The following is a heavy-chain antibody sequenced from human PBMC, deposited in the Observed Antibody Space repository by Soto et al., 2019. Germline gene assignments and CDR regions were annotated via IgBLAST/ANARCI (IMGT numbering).Heavy chain of an antibody. J-gene: IGHJ4*02. CDR2: IHGGGNSA. CDR1: GFTFSGYA. V-gene: IGHV3-23*01. D-gene: IGHD3-10*01. Sequence: EVQLLESGGDLVQPGRSLRLSCAASGFTFSGYAMSWVRQAPGKGLEWVSVIHGGGNSAYYADSVKGPFTISRDNSKNNLYQQMSSVRGEETAGYCSTKKMGRVTITWHFGNWGKGTML. CDR3: TKKMGRVTITWHFGN.